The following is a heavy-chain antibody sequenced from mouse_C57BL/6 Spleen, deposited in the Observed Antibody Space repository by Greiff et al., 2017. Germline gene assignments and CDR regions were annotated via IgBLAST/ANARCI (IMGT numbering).Heavy chain of an antibody. J-gene: IGHJ1*03. CDR3: ASGTHWYFDG. Sequence: QLESGAALARPAASVKLSCKASGYTFTSYGISWVKQGTGQGLEWIGEIYPRSGNTYYNEKFKSKATLTADNSSSTAYMVLRSLTSEDSAVYFCASGTHWYFDGWGTGTTVTVSS. CDR1: GYTFTSYG. CDR2: IYPRSGNT. D-gene: IGHD3-3*01. V-gene: IGHV1-81*01.